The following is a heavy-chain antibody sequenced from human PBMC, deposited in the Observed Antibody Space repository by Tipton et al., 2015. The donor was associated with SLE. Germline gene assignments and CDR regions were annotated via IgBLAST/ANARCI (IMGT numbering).Heavy chain of an antibody. J-gene: IGHJ4*02. CDR2: INTNTGNP. CDR3: ATASLTSGHGTFY. Sequence: SGPEVKKPGASVTVSCKASGYTFTTIAMNWVRQAPGQGPEWMGWINTNTGNPTYAQGFTGRFVFSLDTSVSTAYLHITSLKAEDTAVYYCATASLTSGHGTFYWGQGTLVTVSS. V-gene: IGHV7-4-1*02. CDR1: GYTFTTIA. D-gene: IGHD1-14*01.